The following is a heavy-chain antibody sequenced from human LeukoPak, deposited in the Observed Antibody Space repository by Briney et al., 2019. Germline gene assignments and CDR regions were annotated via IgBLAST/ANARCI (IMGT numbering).Heavy chain of an antibody. CDR3: ASLIGTTDIDY. CDR1: GGSIRSSYYY. D-gene: IGHD1-7*01. J-gene: IGHJ4*02. Sequence: SETLSLTCTVSGGSIRSSYYYWGWIRQPPGKGLEWIGSIYDSGSTYYNPSLKSRVTISVDTSKNQFSLKLNSVTAADTAVYYCASLIGTTDIDYWGQGTLVTVSS. V-gene: IGHV4-39*01. CDR2: IYDSGST.